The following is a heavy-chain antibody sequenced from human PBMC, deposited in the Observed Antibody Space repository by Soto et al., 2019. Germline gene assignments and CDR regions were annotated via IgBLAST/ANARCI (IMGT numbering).Heavy chain of an antibody. D-gene: IGHD3-22*01. J-gene: IGHJ5*02. Sequence: QVQLVQSGAEVKKPGSSVKVSCKASGGTFSSYAISWVRQAPGQGLEWMGEIIPIFGTANYAQKFQGRVTLPAAESTSTAYMELSSLRSEDTAVYYCARDRGPSSGYYPYWFDPWGQGTLVTVSS. V-gene: IGHV1-69*12. CDR2: IIPIFGTA. CDR1: GGTFSSYA. CDR3: ARDRGPSSGYYPYWFDP.